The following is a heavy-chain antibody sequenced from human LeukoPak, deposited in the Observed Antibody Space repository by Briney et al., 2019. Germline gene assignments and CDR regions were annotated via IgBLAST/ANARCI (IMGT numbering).Heavy chain of an antibody. CDR3: ARDQWRLFDY. D-gene: IGHD2-21*02. Sequence: GSLRLSCAASGFTFSTYWMTWVRQAPGKGLEWVASIKEDGIDKYYVDSVKGRFTISRDSAKNSLFLQMNTLRGEDTAVYYCARDQWRLFDYWGQGTLVTVSS. J-gene: IGHJ4*02. CDR1: GFTFSTYW. CDR2: IKEDGIDK. V-gene: IGHV3-7*04.